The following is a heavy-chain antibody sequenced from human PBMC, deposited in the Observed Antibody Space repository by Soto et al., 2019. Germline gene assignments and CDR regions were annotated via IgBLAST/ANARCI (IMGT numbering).Heavy chain of an antibody. Sequence: PSETLSLTCTVSGGSISSSSYYWGWIRQPPGKGLEWIGSIYYSGSTYYNPSLKSRVTIPVDTSKNQFSLKLSSVTAADTAVYYCARHQRGSSAYYYYYGMDVWGQGTTVTV. CDR1: GGSISSSSYY. D-gene: IGHD6-6*01. CDR2: IYYSGST. J-gene: IGHJ6*02. V-gene: IGHV4-39*01. CDR3: ARHQRGSSAYYYYYGMDV.